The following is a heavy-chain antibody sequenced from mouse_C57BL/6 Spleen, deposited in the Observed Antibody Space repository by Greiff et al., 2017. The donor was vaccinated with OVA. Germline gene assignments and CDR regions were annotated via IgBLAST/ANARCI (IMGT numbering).Heavy chain of an antibody. CDR3: ARVLLENAMDY. V-gene: IGHV3-6*01. Sequence: EVKLMESGPGLVKPSPSLSLTCSVTGYSITSGYYWNWIRQFPGNKLEWMGYISYDGSNNYNPSLKNRISITRDTSKNQFFLKLNSGTTEDTATDYCARVLLENAMDYWGQGTSVTVSS. CDR2: ISYDGSN. J-gene: IGHJ4*01. CDR1: GYSITSGYY. D-gene: IGHD2-1*01.